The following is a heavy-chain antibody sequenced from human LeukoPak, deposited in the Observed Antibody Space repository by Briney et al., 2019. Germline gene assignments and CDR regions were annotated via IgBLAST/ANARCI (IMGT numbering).Heavy chain of an antibody. Sequence: NPSETLSLTCTVSGASISGSYWSWIRQPPGEGLERIGYIYYSGSANYNPSLKSRVTMSVDTSKNQFSLKLSSVTAADTAVYFCAKNPDGGPFDYWGQGTLVTVSS. CDR1: GASISGSY. CDR3: AKNPDGGPFDY. CDR2: IYYSGSA. J-gene: IGHJ4*02. D-gene: IGHD3-3*01. V-gene: IGHV4-59*13.